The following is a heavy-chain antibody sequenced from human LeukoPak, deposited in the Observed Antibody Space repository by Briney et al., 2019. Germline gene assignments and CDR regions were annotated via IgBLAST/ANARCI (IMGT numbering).Heavy chain of an antibody. Sequence: ASVKVSCKASGYTFTGYYMHWVRQAPGQGLEWMGWINPNSGGTNYAQKFQGRVTMTRDTSISTAYMELSRLRSDDTAVYYCARDLGTLLWFGDPIPNFGIWGQGTVVTVSS. CDR1: GYTFTGYY. CDR2: INPNSGGT. CDR3: ARDLGTLLWFGDPIPNFGI. V-gene: IGHV1-2*02. D-gene: IGHD3-10*01. J-gene: IGHJ3*02.